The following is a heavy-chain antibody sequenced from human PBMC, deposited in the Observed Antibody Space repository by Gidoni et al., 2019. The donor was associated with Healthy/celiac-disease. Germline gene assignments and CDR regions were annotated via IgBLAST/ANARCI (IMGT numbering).Heavy chain of an antibody. D-gene: IGHD6-13*01. J-gene: IGHJ6*02. Sequence: EVQLLESGGGSLQPGGSLRLPCAASGFTFSSSAMGWVRQAPGKGLEWVSASSGSGGSTYYADSGKGRFTSSRDNSKNTLYLQMNSLRAEDTAVYYCAKDTIAAAGDLLGGRDVWGQGTTVTVSS. CDR3: AKDTIAAAGDLLGGRDV. CDR1: GFTFSSSA. V-gene: IGHV3-23*01. CDR2: SSGSGGST.